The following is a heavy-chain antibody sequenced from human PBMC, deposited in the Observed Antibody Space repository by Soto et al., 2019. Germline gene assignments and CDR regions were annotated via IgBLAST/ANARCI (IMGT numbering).Heavy chain of an antibody. CDR1: GGSISSGGYY. J-gene: IGHJ4*02. Sequence: SETLCLTCTVSGGSISSGGYYWSWIRQHPGKGLEWIGYIYYSGSTYYNPSLKSRVTISVDTSKNQFSLKLSSVTAADTAVYYCARSRDRTPFDYWGQGTLVTVSS. V-gene: IGHV4-31*03. CDR2: IYYSGST. CDR3: ARSRDRTPFDY.